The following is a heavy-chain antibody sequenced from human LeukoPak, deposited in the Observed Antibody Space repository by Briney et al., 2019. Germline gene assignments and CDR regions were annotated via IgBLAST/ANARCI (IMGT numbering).Heavy chain of an antibody. Sequence: GASVKVSCKASGYTFTSYGISWVRQAPGQGLEWMGWISAYNGNTNYAQKLQGRVTMTTDTSTSTAYMELRSLRSDDTAVYYCARAGETIFGAPDWFDPWGQGTPVTVSS. CDR1: GYTFTSYG. J-gene: IGHJ5*02. CDR3: ARAGETIFGAPDWFDP. CDR2: ISAYNGNT. D-gene: IGHD3-3*01. V-gene: IGHV1-18*01.